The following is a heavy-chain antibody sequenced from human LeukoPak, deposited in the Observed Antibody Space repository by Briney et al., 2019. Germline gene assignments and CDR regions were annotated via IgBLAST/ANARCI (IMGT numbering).Heavy chain of an antibody. V-gene: IGHV4-39*07. D-gene: IGHD5-18*01. CDR2: IYYSGST. Sequence: KPSETLSLTCTVSGGSISSSSYYWGWIRQPPGKGLEWIGSIYYSGSTYYNPSLKSRVTMSVDTSKNQFSLKLSSVTAADTAVYYCARGRRVDAAMLSDWGQGTLVTVSS. CDR1: GGSISSSSYY. J-gene: IGHJ4*02. CDR3: ARGRRVDAAMLSD.